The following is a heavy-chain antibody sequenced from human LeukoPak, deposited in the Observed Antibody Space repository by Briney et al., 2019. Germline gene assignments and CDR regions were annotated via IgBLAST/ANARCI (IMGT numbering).Heavy chain of an antibody. J-gene: IGHJ4*02. CDR2: IYYTGST. V-gene: IGHV4-39*02. CDR3: AKEGYGYCTNGVCNGYFDY. Sequence: SETLSLTCTVSDASISSSTYYWGWIRQPPGKGLEWIGSIYYTGSTYYNPSLKSRVTISVDTSKNQFSLKLSSVTAADTAVYYCAKEGYGYCTNGVCNGYFDYWGQGTLVTVSS. D-gene: IGHD2-8*01. CDR1: DASISSSTYY.